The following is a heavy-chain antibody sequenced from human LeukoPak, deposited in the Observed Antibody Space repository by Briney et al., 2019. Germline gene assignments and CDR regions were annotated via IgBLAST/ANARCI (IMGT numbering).Heavy chain of an antibody. CDR1: GGSISSGGYY. D-gene: IGHD5-24*01. V-gene: IGHV4-31*03. Sequence: SETLSLTCTVSGGSISSGGYYWSWIRQHPGKGLEWIGYIYYSGSTYYNPSLKSRVTISVDTSKNQFSLKLSSVTAADTAVYYCARVLEVEMATGHYFDYWGQGTLVTVSS. J-gene: IGHJ4*02. CDR3: ARVLEVEMATGHYFDY. CDR2: IYYSGST.